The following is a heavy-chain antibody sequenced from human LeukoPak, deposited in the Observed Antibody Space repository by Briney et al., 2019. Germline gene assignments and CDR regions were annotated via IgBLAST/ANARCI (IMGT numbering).Heavy chain of an antibody. V-gene: IGHV3-66*01. CDR3: VRSAFLTTEFYFDY. D-gene: IGHD4-11*01. CDR1: GFTVSSNY. CDR2: IYSGAST. Sequence: QSGGSLRLSCAASGFTVSSNYMSWVRQAPGKGLEWVSVIYSGASTYYADSVKGRFTISRDNSKNTLYLQMNSLRAEDTAVYYCVRSAFLTTEFYFDYWGHGTLVTVSS. J-gene: IGHJ4*01.